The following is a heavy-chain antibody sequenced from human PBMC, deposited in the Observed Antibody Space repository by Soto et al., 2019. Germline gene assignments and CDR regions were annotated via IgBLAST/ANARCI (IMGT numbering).Heavy chain of an antibody. CDR1: GFTFSSYA. CDR3: GKDLNFGSLDY. CDR2: ISGGGGST. V-gene: IGHV3-23*04. J-gene: IGHJ4*02. D-gene: IGHD1-26*01. Sequence: EVQLVESGGGVVQPGGSLRLSCAASGFTFSSYAMSWVRQAPGKGLEWVSAISGGGGSTYYADSVKGRFTISRDNSKHTVNLQINSMAAEYTAGYYCGKDLNFGSLDYWGQGTLVTVSS.